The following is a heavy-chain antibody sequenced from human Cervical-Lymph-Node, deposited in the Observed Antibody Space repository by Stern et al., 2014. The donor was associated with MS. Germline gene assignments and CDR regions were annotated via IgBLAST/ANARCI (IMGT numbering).Heavy chain of an antibody. J-gene: IGHJ4*02. CDR2: INPSGGST. D-gene: IGHD5-18*01. V-gene: IGHV1-46*01. CDR1: GYTFTSYY. Sequence: VQLVESGAEVKKPGASVKVSCKASGYTFTSYYMHWVRQAPGQGLEWMGIINPSGGSTSYAQKFQARVTMTRDTSTSTVYMELSSLRSEDTAVYYCAREHTAMGFGYWGQGTLVTVSS. CDR3: AREHTAMGFGY.